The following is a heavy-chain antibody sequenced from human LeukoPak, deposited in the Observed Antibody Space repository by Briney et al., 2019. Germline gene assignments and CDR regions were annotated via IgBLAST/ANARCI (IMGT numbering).Heavy chain of an antibody. D-gene: IGHD4-23*01. CDR3: ARRLVRWFDY. CDR1: GGSISSSSYY. CDR2: IYHSGST. J-gene: IGHJ4*02. V-gene: IGHV4-39*07. Sequence: PSETLSLTCTVSGGSISSSSYYWGWIRQPPGKGLEWIGYIYHSGSTYYNPSLKSRVTISVDRSKNQFSLKLSSVTAADTAVYYCARRLVRWFDYWGQGTLVTVSS.